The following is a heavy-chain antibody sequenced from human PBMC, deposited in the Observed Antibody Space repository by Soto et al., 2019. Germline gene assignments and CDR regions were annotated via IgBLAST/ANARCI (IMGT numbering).Heavy chain of an antibody. D-gene: IGHD6-19*01. J-gene: IGHJ4*02. CDR3: AKEPSSGWLRGPFDY. CDR2: ISGSGGST. Sequence: GGSLRLSCAASGFTFTSCAMSWVRQAPGKGLEWVSVISGSGGSTYYADSVRGRFTISRDNSKNTLYLQMNSLRAEDTAVYYCAKEPSSGWLRGPFDYWGQGTLVTGSS. CDR1: GFTFTSCA. V-gene: IGHV3-23*01.